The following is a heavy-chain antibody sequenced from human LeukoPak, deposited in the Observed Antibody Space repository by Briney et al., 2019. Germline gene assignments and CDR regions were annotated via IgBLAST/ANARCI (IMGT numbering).Heavy chain of an antibody. V-gene: IGHV4-59*01. Sequence: PSETLSLTCTVPGGSISSYYWSWIRQPPGKGLEWIGYIYYSGSTNYNPSLKSRVTISVDTSKNQFSLKLSSVTAADTAVYYCASSSWYLQAAFDIWGQGTMVTVSS. CDR1: GGSISSYY. J-gene: IGHJ3*02. CDR2: IYYSGST. CDR3: ASSSWYLQAAFDI. D-gene: IGHD6-13*01.